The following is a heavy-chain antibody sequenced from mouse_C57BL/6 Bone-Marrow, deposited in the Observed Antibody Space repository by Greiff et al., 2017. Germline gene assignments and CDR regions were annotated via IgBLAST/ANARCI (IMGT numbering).Heavy chain of an antibody. V-gene: IGHV14-4*01. J-gene: IGHJ2*01. CDR3: SVYSNYDYYFDY. CDR1: GFNIQDDY. CDR2: IDPENGDT. Sequence: VQLKQSGAELVRPGASVKLSCTASGFNIQDDYMHWVKQRPEQGLEWIGWIDPENGDTEYASKFQGKATIPADTSSNTAYLQLSILTSEDTAVYYCSVYSNYDYYFDYWGQGTTLTVSS. D-gene: IGHD2-5*01.